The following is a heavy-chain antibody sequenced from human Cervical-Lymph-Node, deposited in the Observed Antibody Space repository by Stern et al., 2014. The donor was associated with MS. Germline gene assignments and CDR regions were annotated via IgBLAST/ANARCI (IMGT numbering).Heavy chain of an antibody. V-gene: IGHV2-5*02. CDR3: AHSRVKYCRGGTCYSSLFDY. D-gene: IGHD2-15*01. J-gene: IGHJ4*02. Sequence: SGPTLVKPTQTVTLTCTLSGFSVATAGVGVGWIRQPPGKALEWLSLLYWDDDKLYSPSLKNRLTIIKDTSKNQVVLTMTNVDPVDTATYYCAHSRVKYCRGGTCYSSLFDYWGQGTLVTVSS. CDR1: GFSVATAGVG. CDR2: LYWDDDK.